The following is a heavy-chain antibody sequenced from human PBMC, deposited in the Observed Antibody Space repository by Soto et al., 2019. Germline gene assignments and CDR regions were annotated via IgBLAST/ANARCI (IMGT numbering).Heavy chain of an antibody. CDR3: ARLTGRYCSGGTCYSADY. J-gene: IGHJ4*02. Sequence: SETLSLTCSVSGGSISGYFCTWVRQPPGKGLEWIGHIYYTGSTNYNPSLKSRVTISVDTSKNQFSLKLSSVTAADTAVYYCARLTGRYCSGGTCYSADYWGQGTLVTVSS. V-gene: IGHV4-59*08. D-gene: IGHD2-15*01. CDR1: GGSISGYF. CDR2: IYYTGST.